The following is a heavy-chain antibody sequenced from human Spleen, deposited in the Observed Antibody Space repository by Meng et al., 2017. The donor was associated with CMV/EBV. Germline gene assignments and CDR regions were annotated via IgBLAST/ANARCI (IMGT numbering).Heavy chain of an antibody. CDR3: AREKELPGPYDY. CDR2: ISAYTGDT. D-gene: IGHD1-26*01. V-gene: IGHV1-18*01. CDR1: GYSFTSYV. Sequence: ASVQVSCKGSGYSFTSYVISWVRQAPGQGLEWMGWISAYTGDTNYAQKLQGRVMMTTDTSITTAYMELRSLRSDDTAVYYCAREKELPGPYDYWGQGTLVTVSS. J-gene: IGHJ4*02.